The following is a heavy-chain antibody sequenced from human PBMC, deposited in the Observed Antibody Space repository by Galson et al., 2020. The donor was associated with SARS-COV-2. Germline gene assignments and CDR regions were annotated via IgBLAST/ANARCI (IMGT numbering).Heavy chain of an antibody. CDR1: GDRFTTYW. Sequence: KIGESLKISCKDFGDRFTTYWLDWVRQKPGKGLEWMGTIFTGDSDTTYSPSFQGQVTISADKSVSTAYLQWSSLKASDTAMYYCARRTSDAFYIWGQGTMVTVSS. V-gene: IGHV5-51*01. CDR2: IFTGDSDT. CDR3: ARRTSDAFYI. J-gene: IGHJ3*02.